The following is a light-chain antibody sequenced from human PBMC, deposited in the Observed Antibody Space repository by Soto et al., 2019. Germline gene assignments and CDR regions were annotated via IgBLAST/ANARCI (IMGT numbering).Light chain of an antibody. CDR1: QSASHNY. V-gene: IGKV3-20*01. CDR2: GAS. J-gene: IGKJ1*01. Sequence: EMALTQTPCTLSSSASDIATLSFGPSQSASHNYLAWYQQKPGQAPRLLIFGASNRATGFPDRFSGSGYGTDFTLTINRLEPEDFAVEDCQQYGRSPLTFGQGTKGDIK. CDR3: QQYGRSPLT.